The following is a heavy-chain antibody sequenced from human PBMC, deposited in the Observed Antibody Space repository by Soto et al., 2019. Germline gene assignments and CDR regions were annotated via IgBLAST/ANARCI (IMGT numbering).Heavy chain of an antibody. CDR3: ARERRVRGVIITFAFDI. V-gene: IGHV3-30-3*01. J-gene: IGHJ3*02. CDR2: IIYDGSNK. CDR1: GFTVSSNY. D-gene: IGHD3-10*01. Sequence: PGGSLRLSCAASGFTVSSNYMSWVRQAPGKGLEGAVIIYDGSNKYYADSVKGRFTIPRDNSKNTLYLQMNSLRAEDTAVYYCARERRVRGVIITFAFDIWGQGTMVTVSS.